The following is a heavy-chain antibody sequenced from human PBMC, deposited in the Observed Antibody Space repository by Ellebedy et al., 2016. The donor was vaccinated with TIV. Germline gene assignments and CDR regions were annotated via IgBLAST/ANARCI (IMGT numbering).Heavy chain of an antibody. CDR1: GFSFSSYG. V-gene: IGHV3-30*02. CDR3: LKASSFEY. CDR2: IRYDGSNK. J-gene: IGHJ4*01. Sequence: GESLKISCAASGFSFSSYGMDWVRQAPGKGLEWVAFIRYDGSNKYYADSVKGRFTISRDNSNDILYLQMNDLRSEDTAVYYCLKASSFEYWGQGTLVTVSS.